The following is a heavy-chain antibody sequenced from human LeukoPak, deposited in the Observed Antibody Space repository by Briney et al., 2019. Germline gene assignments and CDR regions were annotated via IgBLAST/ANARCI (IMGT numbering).Heavy chain of an antibody. D-gene: IGHD6-6*01. V-gene: IGHV4-34*01. CDR1: GGSFSGYF. CDR2: INHSGNT. J-gene: IGHJ4*02. CDR3: ARGPVPGSSSFDY. Sequence: SETLSLTCAVYGGSFSGYFWSWIRQPPGKGLEWIGEINHSGNTNYNPSLKSRVTISVDTSKNHFSLKLSSVTAADTAVCYCARGPVPGSSSFDYWGQGTLVTVSS.